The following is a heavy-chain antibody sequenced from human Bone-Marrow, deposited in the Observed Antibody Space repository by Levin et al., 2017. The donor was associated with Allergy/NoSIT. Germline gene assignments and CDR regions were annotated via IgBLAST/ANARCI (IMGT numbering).Heavy chain of an antibody. V-gene: IGHV4-31*03. CDR2: IYYNGST. CDR3: ARVLAGFDGSAMAYDY. Sequence: SETLSLTCTVSGVSIRSGAYYWSWVRQPPGQGLEWIGYIYYNGSTYFNPSLKSRVSISVDTSKNQFSLKLSSVTAADTADYYCARVLAGFDGSAMAYDYWGRGSLVTVSS. J-gene: IGHJ4*02. CDR1: GVSIRSGAYY. D-gene: IGHD3-10*01.